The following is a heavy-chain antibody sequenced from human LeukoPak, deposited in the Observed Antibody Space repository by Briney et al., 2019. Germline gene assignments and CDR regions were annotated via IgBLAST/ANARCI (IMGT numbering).Heavy chain of an antibody. J-gene: IGHJ4*02. Sequence: GGSLRLSCAASGFTFSSYWMSWVRQAPGKGLEWVANIKQDGSEKYYVDSVKGRFTISRDNAKNSLYLQMNSLRAEDTAVYYCARTSRPLGPITMIEEEYFDYWGQGTLVTVSS. D-gene: IGHD3-22*01. CDR2: IKQDGSEK. V-gene: IGHV3-7*01. CDR3: ARTSRPLGPITMIEEEYFDY. CDR1: GFTFSSYW.